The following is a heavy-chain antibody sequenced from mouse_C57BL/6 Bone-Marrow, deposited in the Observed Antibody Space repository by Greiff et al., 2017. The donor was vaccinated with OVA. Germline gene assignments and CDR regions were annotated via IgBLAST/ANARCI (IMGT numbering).Heavy chain of an antibody. CDR2: ISYDGSN. J-gene: IGHJ3*01. D-gene: IGHD2-4*01. CDR3: ARGPPYYDFPGFAY. CDR1: GYSITSGYY. Sequence: DVKLQESGPGLVKPSQSLSLTCSVTGYSITSGYYWNWIRQFPGNKLEWMGYISYDGSNNYNPSLKNRISITRDTSKNQFFLKLNSVTTEDTATYYCARGPPYYDFPGFAYWGQGTLVTVSA. V-gene: IGHV3-6*01.